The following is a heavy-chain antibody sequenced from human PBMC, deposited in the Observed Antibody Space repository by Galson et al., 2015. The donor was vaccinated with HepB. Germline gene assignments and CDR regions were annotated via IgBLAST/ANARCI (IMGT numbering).Heavy chain of an antibody. J-gene: IGHJ3*02. CDR2: MNPNSGNT. CDR3: ARAEIKYGYDSSGYYYAKPLVDAFDI. V-gene: IGHV1-8*01. D-gene: IGHD3-22*01. CDR1: GYTFTSYD. Sequence: SVKVSCKASGYTFTSYDINWVRQATGQGLEWMGWMNPNSGNTGYAQKFQGRVTMTRNTSISTAYMELSSLRSEDTAVYYCARAEIKYGYDSSGYYYAKPLVDAFDIWGQGTMVTVSS.